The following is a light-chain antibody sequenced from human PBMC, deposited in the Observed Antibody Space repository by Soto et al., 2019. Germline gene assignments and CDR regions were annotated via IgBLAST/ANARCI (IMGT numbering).Light chain of an antibody. J-gene: IGLJ2*01. CDR1: SSDFGDDKY. CDR3: SSYAGSNNFVV. Sequence: QSALTQPASVSGSPGQSITVSCTGSSSDFGDDKYVSWYQQQPGKGPNLLIYGVNSRPSGVPDRFSGSKSGNTASLTVSGLQAEDEADYYCSSYAGSNNFVVFGGGTKLTVL. V-gene: IGLV2-8*01. CDR2: GVN.